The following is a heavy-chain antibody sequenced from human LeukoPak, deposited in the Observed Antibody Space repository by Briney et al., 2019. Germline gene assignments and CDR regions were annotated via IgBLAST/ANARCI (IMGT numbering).Heavy chain of an antibody. CDR2: IYTTGST. CDR1: GGSISSGDYY. V-gene: IGHV4-61*02. Sequence: PSETLSLTCNVSGGSISSGDYYWSWIRQSAGKGLEWIGRIYTTGSTNYNPSLESRVTISTDPSKNQFSLRLTSVTAADTAIYYCARIFWGGTEDYWGQGTLVTVSS. D-gene: IGHD3-3*01. CDR3: ARIFWGGTEDY. J-gene: IGHJ4*02.